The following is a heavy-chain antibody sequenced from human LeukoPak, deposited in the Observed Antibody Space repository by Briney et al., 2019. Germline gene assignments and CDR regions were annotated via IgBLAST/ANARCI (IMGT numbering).Heavy chain of an antibody. CDR1: GFTFSSYG. CDR3: AKDLEQLGGLHDAFDI. CDR2: IRYDGSNK. V-gene: IGHV3-30*02. J-gene: IGHJ3*02. Sequence: GRSLRLSCAASGFTFSSYGMHWVRQAPGKGLEWVAFIRYDGSNKYYADSVKGRFTISRDNSKNTLYLQMNSLRAEDTAVYYCAKDLEQLGGLHDAFDIWGQGTMVTVSS. D-gene: IGHD6-13*01.